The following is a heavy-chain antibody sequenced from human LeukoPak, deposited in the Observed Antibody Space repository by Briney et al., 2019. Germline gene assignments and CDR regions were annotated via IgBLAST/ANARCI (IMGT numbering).Heavy chain of an antibody. J-gene: IGHJ4*02. CDR2: ISGSGGST. Sequence: GGSLRLSCAASGFTFSSYAMSWVRQAPGKGLEWVSAISGSGGSTYYADSAKGRFTISRDNSKNTLYLQMNSLRAEDTAVYYCAKYYDFWSRLDYWGQGTLVTVSS. V-gene: IGHV3-23*01. CDR3: AKYYDFWSRLDY. D-gene: IGHD3-3*01. CDR1: GFTFSSYA.